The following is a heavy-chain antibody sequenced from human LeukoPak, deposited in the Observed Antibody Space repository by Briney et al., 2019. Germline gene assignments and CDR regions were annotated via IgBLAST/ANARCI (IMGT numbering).Heavy chain of an antibody. V-gene: IGHV4-34*01. CDR3: ARGRYCGSTSCPPGPY. D-gene: IGHD2-2*01. CDR1: GGSFSGYY. J-gene: IGHJ4*02. Sequence: PSETLSLTCAVYGGSFSGYYWSWIRQPPGKGLEWIGEINHSGSTNYNPSLKSRVTISVDTSKNQFSLKLSSVTAADTAVYYCARGRYCGSTSCPPGPYWGQGTLVTVSS. CDR2: INHSGST.